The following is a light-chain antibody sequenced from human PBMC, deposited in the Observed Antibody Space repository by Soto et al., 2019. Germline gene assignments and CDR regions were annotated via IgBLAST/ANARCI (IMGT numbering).Light chain of an antibody. V-gene: IGLV1-47*01. CDR3: TVWDDSLRGRL. Sequence: QAVLTQPPSASGTPGQRVTISCSGSSSNIESNYVYWYQQLPGTAPRLLIYRNNQRPSGVPDRFSGSKSGTSASLAISALRSEDEADYYCTVWDDSLRGRLFGGRTKLPVL. CDR1: SSNIESNY. CDR2: RNN. J-gene: IGLJ2*01.